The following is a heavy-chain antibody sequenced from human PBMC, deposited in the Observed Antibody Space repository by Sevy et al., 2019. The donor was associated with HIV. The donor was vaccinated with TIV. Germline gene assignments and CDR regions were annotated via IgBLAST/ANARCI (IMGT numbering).Heavy chain of an antibody. CDR2: ISYDGSNK. CDR3: TTEFTTSGRAGAFDN. D-gene: IGHD5-12*01. Sequence: LRLSCAASGFTFSSYGMHWVRQAPGKGLEWVAVISYDGSNKYYADSVKGRFTISRDDSRSTVYLQMSSLRTEDTAVYYCTTEFTTSGRAGAFDNWGQGTLVTVSS. CDR1: GFTFSSYG. V-gene: IGHV3-30*03. J-gene: IGHJ4*02.